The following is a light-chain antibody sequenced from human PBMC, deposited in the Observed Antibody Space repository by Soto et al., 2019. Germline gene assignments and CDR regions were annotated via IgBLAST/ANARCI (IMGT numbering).Light chain of an antibody. Sequence: QSVLTQPASVSGSPGQSITISCTGTSSDVGGYNYVSWYQQYPGKAPKLMIYDVNNRPSGVSNRFSGPKSGNTASLTISGLQTEDEADYYCSSSTPSATLHVFGPGTKVTVL. J-gene: IGLJ1*01. V-gene: IGLV2-14*03. CDR3: SSSTPSATLHV. CDR1: SSDVGGYNY. CDR2: DVN.